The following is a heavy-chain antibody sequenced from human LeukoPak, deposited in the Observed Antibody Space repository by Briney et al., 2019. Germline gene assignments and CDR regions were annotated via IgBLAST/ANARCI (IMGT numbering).Heavy chain of an antibody. Sequence: GGSLRLSCAASGFTFSSYSMSWVRQAPGKGLEWASHISSSSSTIYYADSVKGRFTISRDNAENSLYLQMNSLRAEDTAVYYCAKKTESTGEAFDYWGQGTLVTVSS. CDR1: GFTFSSYS. CDR3: AKKTESTGEAFDY. V-gene: IGHV3-48*04. CDR2: ISSSSSTI. J-gene: IGHJ4*02. D-gene: IGHD7-27*01.